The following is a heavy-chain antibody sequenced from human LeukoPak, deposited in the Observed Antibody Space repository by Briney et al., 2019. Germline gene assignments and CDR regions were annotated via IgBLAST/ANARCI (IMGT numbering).Heavy chain of an antibody. D-gene: IGHD2-15*01. J-gene: IGHJ3*02. V-gene: IGHV3-53*01. Sequence: GGSLRLSCAASGFTVSSNYMSWVRQAPGKGLEWVSVIYSGGSTYYADSVKGRFTISRDNSKNTLYLQMNSLRAEDTAVYYCARPIVVVAAFDIWGQGTMVTVSS. CDR3: ARPIVVVAAFDI. CDR1: GFTVSSNY. CDR2: IYSGGST.